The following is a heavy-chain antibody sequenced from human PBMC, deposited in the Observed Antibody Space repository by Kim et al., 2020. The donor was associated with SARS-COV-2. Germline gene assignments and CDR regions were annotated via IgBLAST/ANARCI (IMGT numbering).Heavy chain of an antibody. CDR3: ASNPGPVGYYYYGMDV. CDR2: IWYDGSNK. D-gene: IGHD1-26*01. J-gene: IGHJ6*02. Sequence: GGSLRLSCAASGFTFSSYGMNWVRQAPGKGLEWVAVIWYDGSNKYYADSVKGRFTISRDKSKNTLYLQMNSLRAEDTAVYYCASNPGPVGYYYYGMDVWGQGTTVTVSS. V-gene: IGHV3-33*08. CDR1: GFTFSSYG.